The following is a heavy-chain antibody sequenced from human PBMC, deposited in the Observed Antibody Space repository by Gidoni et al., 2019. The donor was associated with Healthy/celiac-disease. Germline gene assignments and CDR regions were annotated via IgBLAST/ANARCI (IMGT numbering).Heavy chain of an antibody. J-gene: IGHJ2*01. V-gene: IGHV1-69*01. D-gene: IGHD5-12*01. CDR2: IITIFGTA. CDR3: ARRGYSGYDLGWYFDL. Sequence: QVQLVQSGAEVKKPGSSVKVSCKASGGTFRSYAISWVGQAPGQGLEWMGGIITIFGTANYAQKFQGRVTITADESTSTAYMELSSLRSEDTAVYYCARRGYSGYDLGWYFDLWGRGTLVTVSS. CDR1: GGTFRSYA.